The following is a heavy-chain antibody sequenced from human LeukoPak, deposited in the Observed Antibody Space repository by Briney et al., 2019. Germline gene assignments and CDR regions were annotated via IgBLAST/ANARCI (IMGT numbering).Heavy chain of an antibody. CDR1: GLTFSGYW. J-gene: IGHJ5*01. Sequence: PGGSLRLSCAASGLTFSGYWVHWVRQAAGKGLVWVSRIDNDGSNTIYAASVKGRFTISRDNAKNTVHLQMTSLRVEDTAVYYCARDVPDNWFDSWGQGILVTVSS. CDR2: IDNDGSNT. V-gene: IGHV3-74*01. CDR3: ARDVPDNWFDS.